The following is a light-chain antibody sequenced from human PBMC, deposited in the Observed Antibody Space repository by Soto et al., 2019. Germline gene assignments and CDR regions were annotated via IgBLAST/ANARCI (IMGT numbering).Light chain of an antibody. CDR3: QHYSHYPLT. Sequence: DIQMTQSPSTLSASVGDRVTITCRASQSVGNWLAWFQQKPGKAPSLLVYLASNLQTGVPSRFSGVGSGTEFTLTISSLEPEDFATYYCQHYSHYPLTFGPGTKVDLK. J-gene: IGKJ3*01. CDR2: LAS. V-gene: IGKV1-5*03. CDR1: QSVGNW.